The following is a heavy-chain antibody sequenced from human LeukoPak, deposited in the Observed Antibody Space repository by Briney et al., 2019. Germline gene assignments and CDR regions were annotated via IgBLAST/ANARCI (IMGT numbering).Heavy chain of an antibody. V-gene: IGHV4-59*12. Sequence: SETLSLTCNVSGGSINRNYWSWIRQSPGKGLEWIGYIYYSGTTYYTPSLKSRVTVSVDTSKNHFSLNLNSVTAADTAVYYCARAPGHSSILFDYWGQGTLVTVSS. CDR1: GGSINRNY. CDR2: IYYSGTT. CDR3: ARAPGHSSILFDY. J-gene: IGHJ4*02. D-gene: IGHD6-13*01.